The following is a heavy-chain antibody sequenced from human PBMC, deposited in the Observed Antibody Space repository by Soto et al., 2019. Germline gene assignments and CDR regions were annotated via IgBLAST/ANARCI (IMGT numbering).Heavy chain of an antibody. CDR1: GGTFRNSA. CDR3: ARDNDRPQLGGNYYYILDV. V-gene: IGHV1-69*12. J-gene: IGHJ6*02. CDR2: IMPIFRTP. D-gene: IGHD1-1*01. Sequence: QVQLEQSGAEVKKPGSSVKVSCKASGGTFRNSAISWVRQAPGQGLEWMRGIMPIFRTPDYAHKFQGRVTITADESTSTAYMELSGLRSDDTAVYYCARDNDRPQLGGNYYYILDVWGHGTTVTVSS.